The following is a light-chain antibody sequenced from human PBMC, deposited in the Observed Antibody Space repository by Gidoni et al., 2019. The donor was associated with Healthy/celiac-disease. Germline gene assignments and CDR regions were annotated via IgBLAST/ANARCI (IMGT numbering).Light chain of an antibody. CDR3: SSYTSSSTPHYV. Sequence: QSALTQPASVSGSPGQSITISCTGTSSDVGGYNYVSWYQQHPGKAPKLMIYEVSNRPSGVSNRFSGSKSGNTASLTISGLQAEDEDDYYCSSYTSSSTPHYVFGTGTKVTVL. CDR1: SSDVGGYNY. V-gene: IGLV2-14*01. CDR2: EVS. J-gene: IGLJ1*01.